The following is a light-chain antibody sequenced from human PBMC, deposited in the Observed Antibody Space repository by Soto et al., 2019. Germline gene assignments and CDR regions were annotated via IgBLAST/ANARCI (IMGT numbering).Light chain of an antibody. CDR2: EAS. J-gene: IGLJ1*01. Sequence: QSALTQPPSVSGSPGQSVTISCTGTRTDFVTYNRVSWYQQPPGTAPKLIIYEASNRPSGVPARFSGSKSGNTASLTISGLQAADEADYYCSLYTSENTYVFGTGTKLTVL. V-gene: IGLV2-18*01. CDR1: RTDFVTYNR. CDR3: SLYTSENTYV.